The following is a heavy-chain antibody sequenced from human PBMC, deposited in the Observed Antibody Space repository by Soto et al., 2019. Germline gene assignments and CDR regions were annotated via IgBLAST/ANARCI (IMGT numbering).Heavy chain of an antibody. D-gene: IGHD6-13*01. J-gene: IGHJ4*02. CDR2: ISYDGSNK. CDR3: AKDRSQIFPYYFDY. Sequence: GGSLRLSCAASGFTFSSYGMHWVRQAPGKGLEWVAVISYDGSNKYYADSVKGRFTISRDNSKNTLYLQMNSLRAEDTAVYYCAKDRSQIFPYYFDYRGQGTLVTVSS. V-gene: IGHV3-30*18. CDR1: GFTFSSYG.